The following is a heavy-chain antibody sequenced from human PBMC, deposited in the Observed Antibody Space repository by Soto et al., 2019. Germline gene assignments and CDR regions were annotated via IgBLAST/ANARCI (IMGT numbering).Heavy chain of an antibody. CDR2: ISYDGRNK. CDR3: AREIERLLGR. J-gene: IGHJ4*02. V-gene: IGHV3-30*04. D-gene: IGHD3-3*01. CDR1: EFTFSSYA. Sequence: QVQLVESGGGVVQPGRSLRLSCAASEFTFSSYAMHWVRQAPGKGLEWVAVISYDGRNKYYADSVKGRFTISRDNSKNTLYLQMNSLRADDTAVYYCAREIERLLGRWGQGTLVTVSS.